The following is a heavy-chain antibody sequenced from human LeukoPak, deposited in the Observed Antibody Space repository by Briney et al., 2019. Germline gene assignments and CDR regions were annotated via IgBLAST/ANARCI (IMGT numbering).Heavy chain of an antibody. Sequence: GGSLRLSCAASEFSVGSNYMTWVRQAPGKGLEWVSLIYSGGSTYYADSVKGRFTISRDNSKNTLYLQMNSLRADDTAVYYCAELGITMIGGVWGKGTTVTISS. CDR2: IYSGGST. D-gene: IGHD3-10*02. CDR1: EFSVGSNY. V-gene: IGHV3-66*01. J-gene: IGHJ6*04. CDR3: AELGITMIGGV.